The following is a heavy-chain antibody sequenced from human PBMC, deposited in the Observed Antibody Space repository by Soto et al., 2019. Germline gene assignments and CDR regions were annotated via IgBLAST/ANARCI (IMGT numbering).Heavy chain of an antibody. J-gene: IGHJ4*02. V-gene: IGHV3-23*01. CDR2: ISATGGGT. CDR3: AKDRRAGGNSAFYFDF. D-gene: IGHD3-16*01. CDR1: GFKFSNYA. Sequence: GGSLRLSCAASGFKFSNYAMSWVRQAPGKGLEWVSLISATGGGTYYADSVKGRFTISRDNSHNTLYLQVHSLTAEDTAVYYCAKDRRAGGNSAFYFDFWGQGAQVTVS.